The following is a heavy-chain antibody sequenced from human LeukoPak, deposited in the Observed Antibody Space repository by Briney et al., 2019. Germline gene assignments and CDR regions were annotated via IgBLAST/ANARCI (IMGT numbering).Heavy chain of an antibody. Sequence: RGSLRLSCAASGFTFSSYSMNWVRQAPGKGLEWVSSISSSSSYIYYADSVKGRFTISRDNAKNSLYLQMNSLRAEDTAVYYCARAVVVAEFDYWGQGPLVTVSS. D-gene: IGHD2-15*01. CDR2: ISSSSSYI. CDR3: ARAVVVAEFDY. CDR1: GFTFSSYS. J-gene: IGHJ4*02. V-gene: IGHV3-21*01.